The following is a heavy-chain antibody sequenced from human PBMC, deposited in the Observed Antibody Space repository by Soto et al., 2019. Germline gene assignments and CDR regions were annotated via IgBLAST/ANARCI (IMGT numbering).Heavy chain of an antibody. Sequence: QVPLVESGGGVVQPGRSLRLSCAASGFTFSSYGMHWVRQAPGKGLEWVAVISYDGSNKYYADSVKGRFTISRDNSKNTLYLQMNSLRAEDTAVYYCAKDLDYGGNYGYWGQGTLVTVSS. V-gene: IGHV3-30*18. J-gene: IGHJ4*02. CDR3: AKDLDYGGNYGY. CDR1: GFTFSSYG. CDR2: ISYDGSNK. D-gene: IGHD4-17*01.